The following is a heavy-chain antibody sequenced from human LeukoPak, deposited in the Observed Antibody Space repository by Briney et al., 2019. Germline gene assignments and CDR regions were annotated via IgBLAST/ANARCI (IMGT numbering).Heavy chain of an antibody. D-gene: IGHD6-25*01. CDR1: GFTFSSYS. CDR2: ISSSSYI. J-gene: IGHJ4*02. CDR3: ARSFLYSSEDY. V-gene: IGHV3-21*01. Sequence: GGSLRLSCAASGFTFSSYSMNWVRQAPGKGLEWVSSISSSSYIYYADSVKGRFTISRDNAKNSLYLQMNSLRAEDTAVYYCARSFLYSSEDYWGQGTLVTVSS.